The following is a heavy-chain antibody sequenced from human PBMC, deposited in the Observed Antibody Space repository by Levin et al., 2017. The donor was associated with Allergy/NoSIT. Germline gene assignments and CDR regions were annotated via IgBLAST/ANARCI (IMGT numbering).Heavy chain of an antibody. J-gene: IGHJ3*02. CDR2: IGAYNGNT. V-gene: IGHV1-18*01. Sequence: ASVKVSCKVSGYSFSSYGISWVRQAPGQGLEWMGWIGAYNGNTKYEQKFEDRVTMTIDTSTSTAYMELRSLRTDDTAVYYCAREDGRAYGPVGVFDIWGQGTTVTVSS. CDR3: AREDGRAYGPVGVFDI. CDR1: GYSFSSYG. D-gene: IGHD5-12*01.